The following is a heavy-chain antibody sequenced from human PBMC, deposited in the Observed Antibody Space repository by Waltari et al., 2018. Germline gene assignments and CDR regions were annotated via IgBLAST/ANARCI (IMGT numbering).Heavy chain of an antibody. V-gene: IGHV4-4*09. D-gene: IGHD2-21*02. CDR2: IYTSGST. CDR1: GGSISSYY. Sequence: QVQLQESGPGLVKPSETLSLTCTVSGGSISSYYWSWIRQPPGKGLEWIGYIYTSGSTNYNPSLKSRVTISVDTSKNQFSLNLRSVTAADTAVYYCARRVVTTGGVDYWGQGTLVTVSS. J-gene: IGHJ4*02. CDR3: ARRVVTTGGVDY.